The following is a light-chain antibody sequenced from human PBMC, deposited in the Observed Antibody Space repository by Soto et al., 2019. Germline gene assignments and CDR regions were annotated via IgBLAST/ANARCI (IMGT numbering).Light chain of an antibody. Sequence: DIQMTQSPSTLSASVGDRVTITCRASQSISSWFVWYHQKPGKAPKLLIYDASRLESGVPSRVSGSGSGTEFTLTISSLQPHDFATYYCQQYNSYSPDTFGQGTQLEIK. CDR2: DAS. V-gene: IGKV1-5*01. CDR1: QSISSW. J-gene: IGKJ2*01. CDR3: QQYNSYSPDT.